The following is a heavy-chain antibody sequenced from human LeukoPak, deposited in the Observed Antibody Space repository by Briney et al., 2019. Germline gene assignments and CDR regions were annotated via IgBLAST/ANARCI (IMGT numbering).Heavy chain of an antibody. D-gene: IGHD3-3*01. V-gene: IGHV3-74*01. CDR1: GFTFSSYW. CDR2: ISPDGSNT. J-gene: IGHJ4*02. Sequence: GGSLRLSCAASGFTFSSYWMHWVRQAPGKGLVWVSRISPDGSNTGHADSVKGRFTTSRDNAKNTLFLQMNSLRAEDTAVYYCTRDFDFSSAIWGQGTLVTVSS. CDR3: TRDFDFSSAI.